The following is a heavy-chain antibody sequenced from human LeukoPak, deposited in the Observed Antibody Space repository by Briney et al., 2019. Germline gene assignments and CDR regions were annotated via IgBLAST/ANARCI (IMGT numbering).Heavy chain of an antibody. CDR3: ARETTAYDY. V-gene: IGHV1-8*03. CDR2: MNPKSGNT. J-gene: IGHJ4*02. CDR1: GYTFTRYD. D-gene: IGHD4-11*01. Sequence: ASVKVSCKASGYTFTRYDINWVRQATGQGLEWMGWMNPKSGNTGHAQKFQGRVTITRDTSISTVYMELRSLRSDDTAVYYCARETTAYDYWGQGTLVTVSS.